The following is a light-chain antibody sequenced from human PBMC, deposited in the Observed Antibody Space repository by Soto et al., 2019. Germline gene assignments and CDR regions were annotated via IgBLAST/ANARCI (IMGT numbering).Light chain of an antibody. CDR3: SSYRSGSTLV. Sequence: QSALTQPASVSGSPGQSITISCIGTSSDVGGSNYVSWYQQHPGKAPKLIIYDVNNRPSGISNRFSGSKSGNTASLTISGLQAEDEADYYCSSYRSGSTLVFGGGTKLTVL. CDR2: DVN. V-gene: IGLV2-14*03. J-gene: IGLJ2*01. CDR1: SSDVGGSNY.